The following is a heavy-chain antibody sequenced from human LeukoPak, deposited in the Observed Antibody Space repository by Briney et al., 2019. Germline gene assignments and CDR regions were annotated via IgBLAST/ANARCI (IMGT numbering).Heavy chain of an antibody. Sequence: SETLSLTCAVYGGSFSGYYWSWIRQPPGKGLEWIGEINHSGSTNYNPSLKSRVTISVDTSKNQFSLKLSSVTAADTAVYYCARRGVWFGELLGWFDPWGQGTLVTVSS. CDR1: GGSFSGYY. CDR3: ARRGVWFGELLGWFDP. J-gene: IGHJ5*02. D-gene: IGHD3-10*01. CDR2: INHSGST. V-gene: IGHV4-34*01.